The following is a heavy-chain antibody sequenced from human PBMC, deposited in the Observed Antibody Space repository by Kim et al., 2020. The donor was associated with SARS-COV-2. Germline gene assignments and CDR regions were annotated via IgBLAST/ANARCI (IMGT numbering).Heavy chain of an antibody. J-gene: IGHJ4*02. CDR3: ATYSHYFDY. D-gene: IGHD2-21*01. V-gene: IGHV1-69*02. Sequence: GIANYAQKFQGRVTITADKSTSTAYMELSSLRSEDTAVYYCATYSHYFDYWGQGTLVTVSS. CDR2: GIA.